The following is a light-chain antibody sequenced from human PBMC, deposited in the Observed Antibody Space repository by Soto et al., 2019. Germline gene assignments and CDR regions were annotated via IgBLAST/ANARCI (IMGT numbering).Light chain of an antibody. CDR2: DAS. J-gene: IGKJ5*01. CDR1: QSVSTY. V-gene: IGKV3-11*01. CDR3: QQRNTWPPIT. Sequence: EIVLTQSPATLSLSPGERATLSCRASQSVSTYLAWYQHKPGQAPRLLIYDASRRACGVPARFSGSGSGTDFTLTISSLEPEDFAPYYCQQRNTWPPITFGQGTRLEIK.